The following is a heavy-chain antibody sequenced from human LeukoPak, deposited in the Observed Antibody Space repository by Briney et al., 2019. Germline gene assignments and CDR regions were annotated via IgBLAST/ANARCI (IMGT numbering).Heavy chain of an antibody. CDR2: IFYSGST. J-gene: IGHJ4*02. D-gene: IGHD3-22*01. Sequence: SETLSLTCTVSSGSISTSNYYWGWVRQPPGKALEWIGNIFYSGSTYYSPSLKSRVTISLDTSRNQFSLKLSSVTAADTAVYYCASLSSGYSFYYFDYWGQGTLVTVSS. V-gene: IGHV4-39*07. CDR3: ASLSSGYSFYYFDY. CDR1: SGSISTSNYY.